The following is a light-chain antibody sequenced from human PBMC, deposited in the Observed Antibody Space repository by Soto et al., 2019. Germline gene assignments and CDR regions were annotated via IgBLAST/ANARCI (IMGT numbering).Light chain of an antibody. V-gene: IGLV2-8*01. Sequence: LTQPPSASGSPGQSVTISCTGTSSDVGGYNYVSWYQQHPGKAPKLMIYEVNKRPSGVPDRFSGSKSGNTASLTVSGLQAEDEADYYCSSYAGSNNFGYVFGTGTKVTVL. CDR1: SSDVGGYNY. CDR2: EVN. CDR3: SSYAGSNNFGYV. J-gene: IGLJ1*01.